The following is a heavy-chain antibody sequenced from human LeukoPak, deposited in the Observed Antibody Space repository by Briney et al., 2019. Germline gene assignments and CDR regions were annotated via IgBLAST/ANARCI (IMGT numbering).Heavy chain of an antibody. V-gene: IGHV1-18*04. CDR2: ISAYNGNT. D-gene: IGHD4-17*01. CDR1: GYTFTSYG. Sequence: GASVKVSCKAFGYTFTSYGISWVRQAPGQGLEWMGWISAYNGNTNYAQKLQGRVTMTTDTSTSTAYMELRSLRSDDTAVYYCARLLSDDYGDYAHFQWGQGTLVTVSS. CDR3: ARLLSDDYGDYAHFQ. J-gene: IGHJ4*02.